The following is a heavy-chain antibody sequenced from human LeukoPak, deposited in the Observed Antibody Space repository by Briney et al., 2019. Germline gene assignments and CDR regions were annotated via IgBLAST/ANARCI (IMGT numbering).Heavy chain of an antibody. V-gene: IGHV4-4*07. CDR2: IYTSGST. J-gene: IGHJ4*02. Sequence: SETLSLTCTVSGGSISSYYWSWIRQPAGKGLEWIGRIYTSGSTNYNPSLKSRVTMSVDTSKNQFSLYLSSVTAADTAMYFCARSSLAVYFDYWGQGTLVTVSS. D-gene: IGHD6-19*01. CDR3: ARSSLAVYFDY. CDR1: GGSISSYY.